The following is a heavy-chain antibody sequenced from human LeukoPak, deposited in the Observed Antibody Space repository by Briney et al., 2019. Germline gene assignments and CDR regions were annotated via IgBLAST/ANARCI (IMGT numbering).Heavy chain of an antibody. J-gene: IGHJ4*02. D-gene: IGHD3-22*01. V-gene: IGHV4-4*02. Sequence: SETLSLTCAVSGGSISSSNWWSWVSQPPGKGLEWIGEIYHSGSTNYNPSLKSRVTISVDKSKNQFSLKLSSVTAADTAVYYCARDRTYDSSGYYAGRYFDYWGQGTLVTVSS. CDR3: ARDRTYDSSGYYAGRYFDY. CDR1: GGSISSSNW. CDR2: IYHSGST.